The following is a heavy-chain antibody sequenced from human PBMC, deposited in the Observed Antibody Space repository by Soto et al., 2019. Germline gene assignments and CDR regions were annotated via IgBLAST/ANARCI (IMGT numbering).Heavy chain of an antibody. J-gene: IGHJ5*02. CDR3: AKGDAYYDLPNGFDP. Sequence: EVQLLESGGGLVQPGGSLRLSCAASGFTFSSYAMSWVRQAPGKGLEWVSTISFSGGSTYYAGSVKGRFTISRDNSKNTLYLQMYSLRAEDTAVYYCAKGDAYYDLPNGFDPWGQGTLVTVSS. CDR1: GFTFSSYA. D-gene: IGHD3-3*01. V-gene: IGHV3-23*01. CDR2: ISFSGGST.